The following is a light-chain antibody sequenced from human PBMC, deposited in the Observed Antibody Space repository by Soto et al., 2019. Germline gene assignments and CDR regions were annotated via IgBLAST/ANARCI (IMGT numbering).Light chain of an antibody. V-gene: IGLV2-14*01. CDR3: SSYTSSSTLRV. CDR2: DVS. Sequence: QSVLTQPASVSGSPGQSITISCTVTSSDVGGYNYVSWYQQHPGKAPKLMIYDVSNRPSGVSNRFSGSKSGNTASLTISGLQAEDEADYYCSSYTSSSTLRVFGGGTKLTVL. J-gene: IGLJ2*01. CDR1: SSDVGGYNY.